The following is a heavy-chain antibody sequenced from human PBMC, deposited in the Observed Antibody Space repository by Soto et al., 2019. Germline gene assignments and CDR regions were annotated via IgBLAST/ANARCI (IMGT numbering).Heavy chain of an antibody. V-gene: IGHV3-74*01. CDR1: GFTFRSYW. J-gene: IGHJ4*02. CDR3: ARRAYSSGWYHFDY. Sequence: EVQLVESGGGLVQPGGSLRLSCAASGFTFRSYWMHWVRQVPGKGLVWVSRISGDGSSTSYADSVKGRFTISRDNAKNTLYLQMNSLRVEDTAVYYCARRAYSSGWYHFDYWGQGTLVTVSS. CDR2: ISGDGSST. D-gene: IGHD6-19*01.